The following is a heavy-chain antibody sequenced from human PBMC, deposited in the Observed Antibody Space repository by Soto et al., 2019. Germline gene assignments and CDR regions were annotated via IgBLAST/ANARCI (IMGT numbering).Heavy chain of an antibody. Sequence: VAAVKISGEGSGCSVTSYWISWVRQMPGKGLEWMGRIDPSDSYTNYSPSFQGQVTISADMSISTAYLQWSSLKASDTAMYYCARLPGPLNEFDYWGQGTLVTVSS. V-gene: IGHV5-10-1*04. CDR1: GCSVTSYW. CDR3: ARLPGPLNEFDY. CDR2: IDPSDSYT. D-gene: IGHD1-1*01. J-gene: IGHJ4*02.